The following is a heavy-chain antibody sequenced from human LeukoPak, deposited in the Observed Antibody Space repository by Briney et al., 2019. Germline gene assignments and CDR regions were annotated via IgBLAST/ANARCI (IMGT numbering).Heavy chain of an antibody. J-gene: IGHJ5*02. V-gene: IGHV3-66*01. CDR2: IYSGGST. CDR1: GFTFSNAW. Sequence: QAGGSLRLSCAASGFTFSNAWMSWVRQAPGKGLEWVSVIYSGGSTYYADSVKGRFTISRDNAKNSLYLQMNSLRAEDTAVYYCARAPSIAAANLWGQGTLVTVSS. CDR3: ARAPSIAAANL. D-gene: IGHD6-13*01.